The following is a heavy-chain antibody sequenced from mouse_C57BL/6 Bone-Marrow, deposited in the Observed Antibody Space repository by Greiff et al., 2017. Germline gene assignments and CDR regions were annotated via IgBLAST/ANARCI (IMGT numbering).Heavy chain of an antibody. CDR2: ISDGGSYT. V-gene: IGHV5-4*01. CDR3: ARDGARCWYFDV. Sequence: EVKLVESGGGLVKPGGSLKLSCAASGFTFSSYAMSWVRQTPEKRLEWVATISDGGSYTYYPDNVKGRFTISRDNAKNNRYLQMSHLKSEDTAMYYAARDGARCWYFDVWGTGTTVTVSS. J-gene: IGHJ1*03. CDR1: GFTFSSYA.